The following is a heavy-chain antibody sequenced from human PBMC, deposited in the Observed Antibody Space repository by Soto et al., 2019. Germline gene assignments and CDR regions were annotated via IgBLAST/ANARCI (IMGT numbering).Heavy chain of an antibody. Sequence: ASVKVACKASGYTLTGYYMHWVREAPGQGLEGMGWINPQTGGTSYGQKVQGRVTLSRDTSINTAYLELRRLRFDDTAGYFCARDRYQVIPDGMDVWGQGTTGAASS. CDR1: GYTLTGYY. J-gene: IGHJ6*02. CDR3: ARDRYQVIPDGMDV. D-gene: IGHD2-2*01. CDR2: INPQTGGT. V-gene: IGHV1-2*02.